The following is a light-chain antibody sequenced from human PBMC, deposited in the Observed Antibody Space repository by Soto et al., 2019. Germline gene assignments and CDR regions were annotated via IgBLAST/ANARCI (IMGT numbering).Light chain of an antibody. CDR3: SSYSSSGTLFV. Sequence: QSALTQPRSVSGSPGQSVTISCTGTSSDVGGYNYVSWFQQHPGQAPKLLIYEVTTRPSGVSTRFSGSKSGNTASLTISGLQAEDEADYHCSSYSSSGTLFVFGTGTKLTVL. J-gene: IGLJ1*01. CDR2: EVT. CDR1: SSDVGGYNY. V-gene: IGLV2-14*01.